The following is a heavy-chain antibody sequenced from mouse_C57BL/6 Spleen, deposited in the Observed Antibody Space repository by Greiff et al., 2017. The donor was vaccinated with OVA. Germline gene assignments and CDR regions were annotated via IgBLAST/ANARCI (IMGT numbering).Heavy chain of an antibody. J-gene: IGHJ3*01. V-gene: IGHV1-5*01. Sequence: EVKLVESGPVLARPGASVKMSCKTSGYTFTSYWMHWVNQRPGQGLEWIGAIYPGNSDTSYNQKFKGKATLTAVTSASTAYMERSSLTNEDSAVYYCTNYYGGSSAWFAYGGQGTLVTVSA. CDR3: TNYYGGSSAWFAY. CDR2: IYPGNSDT. D-gene: IGHD1-1*01. CDR1: GYTFTSYW.